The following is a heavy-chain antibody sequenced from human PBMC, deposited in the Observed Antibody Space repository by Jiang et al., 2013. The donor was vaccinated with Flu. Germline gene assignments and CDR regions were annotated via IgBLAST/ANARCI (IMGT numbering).Heavy chain of an antibody. V-gene: IGHV3-23*01. CDR3: AKVPRDCSGGSCYSRYGMDV. CDR2: ISGSGGTT. CDR1: GFTFSSYA. Sequence: QLLESGGGLVQPGGSLRLSCAASGFTFSSYAMSWVRQAPGKGLEWVSAISGSGGTTYYADSVKGRFTISRDNSKNTMYVQMNSLRAEDTAVYYCAKVPRDCSGGSCYSRYGMDVWGQGTTVTVSS. J-gene: IGHJ6*02. D-gene: IGHD2-15*01.